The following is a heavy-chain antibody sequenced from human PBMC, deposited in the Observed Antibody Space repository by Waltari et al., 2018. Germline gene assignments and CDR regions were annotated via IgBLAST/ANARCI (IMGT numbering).Heavy chain of an antibody. CDR2: IYTSGST. J-gene: IGHJ4*02. Sequence: QVQLQESGPGLVKPSQTLSLTCTVSGGSISSGSYYWSWIRQPAGKGLEWIGYIYTSGSTNYNPSLKSRVTISVDTSKNQFSLKLSSVTAADTAVYYCARDQRGIAAAAPFDYWGQGTLVTVSS. CDR1: GGSISSGSYY. CDR3: ARDQRGIAAAAPFDY. V-gene: IGHV4-61*09. D-gene: IGHD6-13*01.